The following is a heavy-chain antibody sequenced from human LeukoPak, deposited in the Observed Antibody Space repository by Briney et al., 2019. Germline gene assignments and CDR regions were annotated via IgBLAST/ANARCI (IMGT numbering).Heavy chain of an antibody. J-gene: IGHJ4*02. CDR2: INSDGSST. Sequence: PGGSLRLSCAASGFTFSSYWMHWVRQAPGKGLVWVSRINSDGSSTSYADSVKGRFTISRDNAKHSLYLQMNSLRAEDTAVYYCARGEEYSSSSGPVDYWGQGTLVTVSS. V-gene: IGHV3-74*01. D-gene: IGHD6-6*01. CDR1: GFTFSSYW. CDR3: ARGEEYSSSSGPVDY.